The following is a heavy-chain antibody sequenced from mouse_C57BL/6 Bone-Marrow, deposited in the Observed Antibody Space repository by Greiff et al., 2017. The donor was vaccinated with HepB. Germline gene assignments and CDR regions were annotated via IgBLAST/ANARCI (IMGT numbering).Heavy chain of an antibody. Sequence: EVQLVESGPGLAKPSQTLSLTCSVTGYSITSDYWNWIRKLPGNKLEYMGYISYSGSTYYNPSLKSRISITQDTSKNQYYLQLNSVTTEDTATYYCARYHPYYYAMDYWGQGTAVTVSS. V-gene: IGHV3-8*01. CDR2: ISYSGST. J-gene: IGHJ4*01. CDR1: GYSITSDY. CDR3: ARYHPYYYAMDY.